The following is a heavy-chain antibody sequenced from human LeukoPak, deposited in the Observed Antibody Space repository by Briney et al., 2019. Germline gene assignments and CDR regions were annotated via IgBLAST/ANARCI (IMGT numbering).Heavy chain of an antibody. D-gene: IGHD6-19*01. V-gene: IGHV5-51*01. J-gene: IGHJ4*02. CDR2: IYPGDSDT. CDR1: GYSFTSYW. Sequence: GESLKISCKGSGYSFTSYWIGWVRQMPGKGLEWMGIIYPGDSDTRYSPSFQGQVTISADKSISTAYLQWSSLKASDTAMYYCARIGIAVPAGTRGTRWETGGFDYWGQGTLVTVSS. CDR3: ARIGIAVPAGTRGTRWETGGFDY.